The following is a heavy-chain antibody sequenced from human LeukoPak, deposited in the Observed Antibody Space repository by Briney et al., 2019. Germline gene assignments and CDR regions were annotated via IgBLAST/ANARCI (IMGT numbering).Heavy chain of an antibody. Sequence: GASVKVSCKASGFTFTSSAMQWVRQARGQRLEWIGWIVVGSGNTNYAQKFQERVTITRDMSTSTAYMELSSLGSEDTAVYYCAAAGYDSSGYRSDWGQGTLVTVSS. D-gene: IGHD3-22*01. CDR2: IVVGSGNT. J-gene: IGHJ4*02. V-gene: IGHV1-58*02. CDR1: GFTFTSSA. CDR3: AAAGYDSSGYRSD.